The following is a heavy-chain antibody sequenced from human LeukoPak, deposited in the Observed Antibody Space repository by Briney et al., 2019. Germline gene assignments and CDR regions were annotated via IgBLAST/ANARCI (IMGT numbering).Heavy chain of an antibody. D-gene: IGHD1-14*01. J-gene: IGHJ3*02. CDR2: IRGKTYGGTT. Sequence: GGSLRLSCTASGFTFGDYTMTWVRQAPGKGLEWVGFIRGKTYGGTTEYAASVRGRFTISRDDSKSIAYLQINSLKTDDTAVYYCSRVPGFTRDGFDTWGQGTMVTVSS. CDR1: GFTFGDYT. V-gene: IGHV3-49*04. CDR3: SRVPGFTRDGFDT.